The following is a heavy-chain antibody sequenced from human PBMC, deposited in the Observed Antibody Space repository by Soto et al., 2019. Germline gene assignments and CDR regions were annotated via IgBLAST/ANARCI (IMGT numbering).Heavy chain of an antibody. CDR3: ARDQRYCSSTSCPNYYYYGMDV. CDR2: INAGNGST. CDR1: GYTFTSYA. J-gene: IGHJ6*02. Sequence: ASVKVSCKASGYTFTSYAMHWVRQAPGQRLEWMGWINAGNGSTKYSQKFQGRVTITRDTSASTAYMELSSLRSEDTAVYYCARDQRYCSSTSCPNYYYYGMDVWGQGTTVTVSS. D-gene: IGHD2-2*01. V-gene: IGHV1-3*01.